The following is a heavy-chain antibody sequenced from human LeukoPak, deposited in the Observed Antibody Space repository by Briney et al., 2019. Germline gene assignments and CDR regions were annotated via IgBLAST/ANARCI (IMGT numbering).Heavy chain of an antibody. CDR3: ARGDVVVVVAATGSYYYYGMDV. J-gene: IGHJ6*02. D-gene: IGHD2-15*01. CDR1: GGTFSSYA. V-gene: IGHV1-69*04. CDR2: IIPILGIA. Sequence: VASVTVSFKASGGTFSSYAISWVRQAPGQGLEWMGRIIPILGIANYAQKFQGRVTITADKSTSTAYMELSSLRSEDTAVYYCARGDVVVVVAATGSYYYYGMDVWGQGTTVTVSS.